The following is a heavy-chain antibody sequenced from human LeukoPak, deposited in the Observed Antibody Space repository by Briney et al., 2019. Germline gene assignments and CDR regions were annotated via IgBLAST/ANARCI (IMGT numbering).Heavy chain of an antibody. D-gene: IGHD5-18*01. CDR1: GGTFSSYA. V-gene: IGHV1-69*05. J-gene: IGHJ5*02. CDR2: IIPIFGTA. CDR3: ARELPRKRGYSYGYQGWFDP. Sequence: GASVKVSCKASGGTFSSYAISWVRQAPGQGLEWMGGIIPIFGTANYAQKFQGRVTITTDESTSTAYMGLSSLRSEDTAVYYCARELPRKRGYSYGYQGWFDPWGQGTLVTVSS.